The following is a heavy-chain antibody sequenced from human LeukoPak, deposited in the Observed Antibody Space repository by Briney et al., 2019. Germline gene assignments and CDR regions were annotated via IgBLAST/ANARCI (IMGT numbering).Heavy chain of an antibody. D-gene: IGHD6-6*01. J-gene: IGHJ4*02. CDR2: IGGSATNT. CDR3: AKNVQYSSSPFDY. CDR1: GFTFSNYA. V-gene: IGHV3-23*01. Sequence: GGSLRLSCAASGFTFSNYAMSWVRQAPGKGLEWVSAIGGSATNTYYADSVEGRFTISRDNSGNTLYLQMNSLRAEDTAVYYCAKNVQYSSSPFDYWGQGTLVTVSS.